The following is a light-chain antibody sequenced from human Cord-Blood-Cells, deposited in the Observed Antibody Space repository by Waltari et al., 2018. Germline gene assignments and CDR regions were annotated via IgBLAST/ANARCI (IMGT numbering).Light chain of an antibody. Sequence: EIVLTQSPGPLSLSPGESATLSCRASQSVSSSYLAWYQQKPGQAPRLLIYGASSRATGIPDRFSGSGSGTDFTLTISRLEPEDFAVYYCQQYGSSPRTFGQGP. CDR3: QQYGSSPRT. CDR2: GAS. CDR1: QSVSSSY. V-gene: IGKV3-20*01. J-gene: IGKJ1*01.